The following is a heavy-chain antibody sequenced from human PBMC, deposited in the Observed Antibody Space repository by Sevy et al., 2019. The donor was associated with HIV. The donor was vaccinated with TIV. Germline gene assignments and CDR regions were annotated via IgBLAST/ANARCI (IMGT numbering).Heavy chain of an antibody. D-gene: IGHD1-26*01. Sequence: GGSLRLSCAASGFTFSHYGMHWVRQAPGKGLEWVAGISNDGSNEYSADSVKGRFTISRDDSKSTLFLQMNSLRPEDTAVYYCAKDRENKSEFLFDTWGQGTLVTVSS. CDR1: GFTFSHYG. V-gene: IGHV3-30*18. CDR3: AKDRENKSEFLFDT. J-gene: IGHJ5*02. CDR2: ISNDGSNE.